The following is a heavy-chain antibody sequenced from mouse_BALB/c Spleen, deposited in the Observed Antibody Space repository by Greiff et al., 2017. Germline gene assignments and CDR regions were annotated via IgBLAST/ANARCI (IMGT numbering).Heavy chain of an antibody. CDR3: TRGMTVDY. V-gene: IGHV1-69*02. CDR2: IYPSDSYT. J-gene: IGHJ4*01. Sequence: QVQLQQPGAELVRPGASVKLSCKASGYTFTSYWINWVKQRPGQGLEWIGNIYPSDSYTNYNQKFKDKATLTVDKSSSTAYMQLSSPTSEDSAVYYCTRGMTVDYWGQGTSVTVSS. CDR1: GYTFTSYW.